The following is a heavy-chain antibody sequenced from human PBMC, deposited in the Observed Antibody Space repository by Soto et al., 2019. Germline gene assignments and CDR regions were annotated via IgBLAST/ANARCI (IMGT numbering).Heavy chain of an antibody. CDR2: IIPIFGTA. D-gene: IGHD6-13*01. CDR3: ASIYSSSWYDDY. CDR1: GYTFTSFG. J-gene: IGHJ4*02. V-gene: IGHV1-69*13. Sequence: ASVKVSCKASGYTFTSFGVSWVRQAPGQGLEWMGGIIPIFGTANYAQKFQGRVTITADESTSTAYMELSSLRSEDTAVYYCASIYSSSWYDDYWGQGTLVTVSS.